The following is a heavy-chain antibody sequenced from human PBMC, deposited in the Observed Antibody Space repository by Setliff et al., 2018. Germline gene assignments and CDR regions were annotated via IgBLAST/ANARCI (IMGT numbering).Heavy chain of an antibody. CDR1: GGSISSGGYY. J-gene: IGHJ4*02. Sequence: SETLSLTCTVSGGSISSGGYYWSWVRQHPGKGLEWIGYIYYSGSTYYNPSLKSRVTISVDTSKNQFSLKLSSVTAADTAVYYCARGRAGHSGHWGQGTLVTVSS. CDR2: IYYSGST. V-gene: IGHV4-31*03. D-gene: IGHD6-19*01. CDR3: ARGRAGHSGH.